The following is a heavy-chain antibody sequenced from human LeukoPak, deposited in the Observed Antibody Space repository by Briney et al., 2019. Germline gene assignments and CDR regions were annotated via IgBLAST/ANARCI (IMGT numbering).Heavy chain of an antibody. J-gene: IGHJ4*02. Sequence: ASVNVSCMASGYTFTSYDINWVRQAAGQGLEWMGWMNPNSGNTGYAQKFQGRVTMTRNTSISTAYMELSSLRSEDTAVYYCARGRGPKTYYYDSSGYYHDYWGQGTLVTVSS. CDR3: ARGRGPKTYYYDSSGYYHDY. CDR2: MNPNSGNT. CDR1: GYTFTSYD. D-gene: IGHD3-22*01. V-gene: IGHV1-8*01.